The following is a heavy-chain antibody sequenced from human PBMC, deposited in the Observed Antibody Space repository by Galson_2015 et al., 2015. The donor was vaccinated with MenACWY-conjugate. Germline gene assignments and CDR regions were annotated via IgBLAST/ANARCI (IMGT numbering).Heavy chain of an antibody. CDR1: GYNFTNYY. CDR3: AREGSTLNFDTFDC. Sequence: SVKVSCKASGYNFTNYYMHWVRQAPGQGLEWMGIINPRGGSTSYARKFQDRVTMTRDTSTSIIYMELSSLKSDDTAIYFCAREGSTLNFDTFDCWGQGTLVTVSS. CDR2: INPRGGST. J-gene: IGHJ4*02. D-gene: IGHD6-6*01. V-gene: IGHV1-46*01.